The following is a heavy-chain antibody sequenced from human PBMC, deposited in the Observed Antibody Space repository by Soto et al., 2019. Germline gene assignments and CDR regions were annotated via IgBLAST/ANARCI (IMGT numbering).Heavy chain of an antibody. CDR3: ATGGHNDGYNFSHGMDV. Sequence: QVQVVQSGAEVKKPGSSVKVSCKVSGGSFTNNAISWVRQAPGQGLEGLGGVIPLFDTADYAQIFRGRLRISADGATSTAYMELSGLTSADTDVYFCATGGHNDGYNFSHGMDVWGQGPTVTVS. J-gene: IGHJ6*02. CDR2: VIPLFDTA. V-gene: IGHV1-69*01. CDR1: GGSFTNNA. D-gene: IGHD5-18*01.